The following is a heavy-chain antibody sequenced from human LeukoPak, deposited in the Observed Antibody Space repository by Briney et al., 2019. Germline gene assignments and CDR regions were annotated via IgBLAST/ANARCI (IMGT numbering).Heavy chain of an antibody. CDR3: ARHRARGDYGNFDY. D-gene: IGHD4-17*01. V-gene: IGHV4-39*01. J-gene: IGHJ4*02. Sequence: SETLSLTCTVSGGSISSSSYYWGWIRQPPGKGLEWIGSIYYSGSTYYNPSLKSRVTISVDTSKNQFSLKLSSVTAADTAVYYCARHRARGDYGNFDYWGQGTLVTVSS. CDR2: IYYSGST. CDR1: GGSISSSSYY.